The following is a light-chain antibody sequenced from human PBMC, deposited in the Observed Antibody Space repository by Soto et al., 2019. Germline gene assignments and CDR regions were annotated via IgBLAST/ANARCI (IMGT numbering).Light chain of an antibody. CDR3: QQYTNWPPLT. CDR1: QNVHRD. Sequence: EIVMTQSPATLSVSPGEGATLSCRTSQNVHRDLAWYQQKPGQAPRLLIYDASIRATGTPARLSGSGSVTEFTLTFSSLQSEDFAVYYCQQYTNWPPLTFGGGTKVEI. V-gene: IGKV3-15*01. J-gene: IGKJ4*01. CDR2: DAS.